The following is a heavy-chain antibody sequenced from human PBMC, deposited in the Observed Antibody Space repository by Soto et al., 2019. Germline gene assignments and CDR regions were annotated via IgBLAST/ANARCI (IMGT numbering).Heavy chain of an antibody. CDR2: ISAYNGNT. CDR1: GYTFTSYG. CDR3: ASLVLGYSYGPDAFDI. Sequence: GASVKVSCKASGYTFTSYGISWVRQAPGQGLEWMGWISAYNGNTNYAQKLQGRVTMTTDTSTSTAYMELSRLRSDDTAVYYCASLVLGYSYGPDAFDIWGQGTMVTVSS. D-gene: IGHD5-18*01. J-gene: IGHJ3*02. V-gene: IGHV1-18*01.